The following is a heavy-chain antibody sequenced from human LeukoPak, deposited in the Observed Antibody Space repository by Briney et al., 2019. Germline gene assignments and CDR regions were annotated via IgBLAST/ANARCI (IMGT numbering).Heavy chain of an antibody. Sequence: ETLSLTCTFSGGSISSYYWSWIRQRPGKGLEWIGYIYYSGSTNYNPSLKSRVTISVDTSKNQFSLKLSSVTAADTAVYYCAREIGAVTTWDYYYGMDVWGQGTTVTVSS. CDR3: AREIGAVTTWDYYYGMDV. J-gene: IGHJ6*02. CDR1: GGSISSYY. V-gene: IGHV4-59*01. CDR2: IYYSGST. D-gene: IGHD4-17*01.